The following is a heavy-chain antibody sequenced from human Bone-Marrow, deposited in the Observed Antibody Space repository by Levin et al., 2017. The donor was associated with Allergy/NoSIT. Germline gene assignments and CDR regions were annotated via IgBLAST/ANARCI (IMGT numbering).Heavy chain of an antibody. CDR1: GFNFFDDY. CDR3: ARAYSTGGMDV. J-gene: IGHJ6*02. Sequence: GGSLRLSCTASGFNFFDDYMTWIRQAPGKGLEWVSFISHTGNTIKYADSVKGRFTISRDNAKNSLFLQMNSLRAEDSALYYCARAYSTGGMDVWGQGTTVTVSS. D-gene: IGHD2-8*01. V-gene: IGHV3-11*01. CDR2: ISHTGNTI.